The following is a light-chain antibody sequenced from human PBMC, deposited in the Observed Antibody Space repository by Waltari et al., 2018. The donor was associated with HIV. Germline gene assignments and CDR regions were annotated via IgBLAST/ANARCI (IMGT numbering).Light chain of an antibody. CDR3: AAWDDSLSGYV. CDR2: RNN. CDR1: SSSIRRNY. J-gene: IGLJ1*01. Sequence: QSVLTQPPSASGTPGQRVTISCSGSSSSIRRNYVYWYQQLPGTAPKLLIYRNNQRPSGVPDRFSGSKSGTSASLAISGLRSEDEADYYCAAWDDSLSGYVFGTGTKVTVL. V-gene: IGLV1-47*01.